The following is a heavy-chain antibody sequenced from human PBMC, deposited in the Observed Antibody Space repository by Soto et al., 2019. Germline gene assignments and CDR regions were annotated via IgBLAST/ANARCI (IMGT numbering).Heavy chain of an antibody. CDR1: GYTFTSYG. J-gene: IGHJ6*02. D-gene: IGHD6-13*01. V-gene: IGHV1-18*04. CDR2: ISAYNGNT. Sequence: ASVKVSCKASGYTFTSYGISWVRHAPGQGXEWMGWISAYNGNTNYAQKLQGRVTMTTDTSTSTAYMELRSLRSDDTAVYYCARDKAAGKNYYYYYGMDVWGQGTTVTVSS. CDR3: ARDKAAGKNYYYYYGMDV.